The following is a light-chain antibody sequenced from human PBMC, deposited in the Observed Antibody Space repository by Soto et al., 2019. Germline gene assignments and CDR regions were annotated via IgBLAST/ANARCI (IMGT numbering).Light chain of an antibody. V-gene: IGKV2-28*01. CDR3: MQALQTPYT. CDR2: LGS. CDR1: QSLLHSNGYNY. Sequence: DIVMTRSPLSLPVTPGEPASISCRSSQSLLHSNGYNYLDWYLQKPGQSPQLLIYLGSNRASGVPDRFSGSGSGTDFTLKISRVEAEYVGVYYCMQALQTPYTFGQGTKLEIK. J-gene: IGKJ2*01.